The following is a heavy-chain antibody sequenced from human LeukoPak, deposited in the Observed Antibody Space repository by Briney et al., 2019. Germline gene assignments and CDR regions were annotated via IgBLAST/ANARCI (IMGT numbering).Heavy chain of an antibody. CDR3: ARAVHGRDYFDY. CDR2: ISSSGSTI. Sequence: PGGSLRLSCAASGFTFSSYEMNWVRQAPGKGLEWVSYISSSGSTIYYADSVKGRFTISRDNAKNSLYLQMNSLRAEDTAVYYCARAVHGRDYFDYWGQGTLVTVSS. J-gene: IGHJ4*02. D-gene: IGHD5-24*01. V-gene: IGHV3-48*03. CDR1: GFTFSSYE.